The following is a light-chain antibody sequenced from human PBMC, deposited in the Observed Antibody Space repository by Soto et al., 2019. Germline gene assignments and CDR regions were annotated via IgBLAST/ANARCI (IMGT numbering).Light chain of an antibody. V-gene: IGKV3-20*01. CDR1: QSVSSSY. CDR2: GAS. CDR3: QKHNAAPLT. J-gene: IGKJ4*01. Sequence: EIVLTQSPGTLSLSPGERATLSCRASQSVSSSYLAWYQQKPGQAPRLLTYGASSRATGIPDRFSGSGSGTDFTLTISNLQPEDVATYYCQKHNAAPLTFGGGTKVDIK.